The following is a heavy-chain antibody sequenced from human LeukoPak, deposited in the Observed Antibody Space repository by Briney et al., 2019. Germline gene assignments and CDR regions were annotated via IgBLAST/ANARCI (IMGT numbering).Heavy chain of an antibody. Sequence: SETLSLTCTVSGGSISSSSYYWGWIRQSPGKGMEWIGSIYYSGSTNYNPSLKSRVTISVDTSKNQFSLKLSSVTAADTAVYYCARVAAKTVDYWGQGTLVTVSS. CDR1: GGSISSSSYY. V-gene: IGHV4-39*07. D-gene: IGHD2-15*01. CDR2: IYYSGST. J-gene: IGHJ4*02. CDR3: ARVAAKTVDY.